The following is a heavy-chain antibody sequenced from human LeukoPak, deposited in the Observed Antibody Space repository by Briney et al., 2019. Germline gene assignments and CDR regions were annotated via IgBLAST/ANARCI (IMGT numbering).Heavy chain of an antibody. D-gene: IGHD3-3*01. J-gene: IGHJ4*02. Sequence: GGSLRLSCAASGFTFSSYAMTWVRQAPGKGLEWVSSINDSGGSTYYADSVKGRFTISRDNSKDTLYLQMNSLRAEDTAVYYCAKREYNFWSGYFFWGQGTLVTVSS. V-gene: IGHV3-23*01. CDR3: AKREYNFWSGYFF. CDR1: GFTFSSYA. CDR2: INDSGGST.